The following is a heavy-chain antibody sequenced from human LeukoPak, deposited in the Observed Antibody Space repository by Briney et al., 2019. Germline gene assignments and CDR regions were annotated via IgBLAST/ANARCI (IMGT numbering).Heavy chain of an antibody. J-gene: IGHJ4*02. CDR1: GYTFTSYG. V-gene: IGHV1-18*01. CDR3: AKDKSVGATTPTFFDY. Sequence: ASVKVSCKASGYTFTSYGISWVRQAPGQGLEWMGWISAYNGNTNYAQKLQGRVTMTTDTSTSTAYMELRSLRAEDTAVYYCAKDKSVGATTPTFFDYWGQGTLVTVSS. CDR2: ISAYNGNT. D-gene: IGHD1-26*01.